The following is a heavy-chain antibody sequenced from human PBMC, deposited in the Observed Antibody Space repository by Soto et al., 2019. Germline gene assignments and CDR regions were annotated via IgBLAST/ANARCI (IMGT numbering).Heavy chain of an antibody. D-gene: IGHD2-21*02. CDR1: GGSISSGGYY. CDR3: ARDHCGGDCYAGGPYYYYGMDV. Sequence: QVQLQESGPGLVKPSQTLSLTCTVSGGSISSGGYYWSWIRQHPGKGLEWIGYIYYSGSTYYNPYLKRRVTISVDPSKNQFSRKLSSVTAADTAVYYCARDHCGGDCYAGGPYYYYGMDVWGQGTTVTVSS. CDR2: IYYSGST. V-gene: IGHV4-31*03. J-gene: IGHJ6*02.